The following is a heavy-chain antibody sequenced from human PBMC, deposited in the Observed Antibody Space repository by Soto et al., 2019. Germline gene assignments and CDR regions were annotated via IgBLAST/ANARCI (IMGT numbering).Heavy chain of an antibody. CDR2: ISYDGTDK. CDR1: GFIFSNYA. CDR3: VREEGQWLANRGFDY. J-gene: IGHJ4*02. V-gene: IGHV3-30-3*01. Sequence: QVQLVDSGGGVVQPGRSLRLSCAASGFIFSNYALHWVRQAPGKGLEWVAVISYDGTDKDYADSVKGRFTISRDSSKNTLYVQMNSLIPEDTALYYCVREEGQWLANRGFDYWGQGTLVTVSS. D-gene: IGHD6-19*01.